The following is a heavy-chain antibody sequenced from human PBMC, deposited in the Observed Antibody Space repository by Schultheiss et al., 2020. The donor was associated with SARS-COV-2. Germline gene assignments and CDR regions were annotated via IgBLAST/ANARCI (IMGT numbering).Heavy chain of an antibody. J-gene: IGHJ6*02. D-gene: IGHD4-17*01. V-gene: IGHV3-30*02. Sequence: RGSLRLSCAASGFTFSSYGMHWVRQAPGKGLEWVAVIWYDGSNKYYADSVKGRFTISRDNSKNTLYLQMNSLRAEDTAVYYCAKGYGDYYYYGMDVWGQGTTVTVSS. CDR1: GFTFSSYG. CDR2: IWYDGSNK. CDR3: AKGYGDYYYYGMDV.